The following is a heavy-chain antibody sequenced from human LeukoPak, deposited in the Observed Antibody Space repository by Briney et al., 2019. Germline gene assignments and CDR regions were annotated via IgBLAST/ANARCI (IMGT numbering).Heavy chain of an antibody. CDR1: GFSFNNYA. J-gene: IGHJ4*02. V-gene: IGHV3-23*01. CDR3: AKGAYDYIEIAYFDY. D-gene: IGHD5-12*01. CDR2: IIGSSGST. Sequence: GGALRLSCVASGFSFNNYAMNWVRQAPGKGLEWVSLIIGSSGSTFYADSVKGRFTISRDKSKNTLYLQMNSLRAEDTAVYYCAKGAYDYIEIAYFDYWGQGSLVTV.